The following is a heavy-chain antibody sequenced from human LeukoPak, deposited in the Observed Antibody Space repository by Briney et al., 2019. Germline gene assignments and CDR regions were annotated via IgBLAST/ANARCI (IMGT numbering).Heavy chain of an antibody. V-gene: IGHV1-18*01. J-gene: IGHJ6*03. CDR1: GYTFTSYG. Sequence: ASVKVSRKASGYTFTSYGISWVRQAPGQGLEWMGWISAYNGNTNYAQKLQGRVTMTTDTSTSTAYMELRSLRSDDTAVYYCARVHYDFWSAIFWNYMDVWGKGTTVTVSS. CDR2: ISAYNGNT. CDR3: ARVHYDFWSAIFWNYMDV. D-gene: IGHD3-3*01.